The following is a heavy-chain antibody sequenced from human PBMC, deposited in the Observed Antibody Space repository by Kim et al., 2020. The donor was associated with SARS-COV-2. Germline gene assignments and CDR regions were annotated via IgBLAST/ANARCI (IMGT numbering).Heavy chain of an antibody. CDR1: GYTFNMYG. D-gene: IGHD2-15*01. Sequence: ASVKVSCKASGYTFNMYGISWVRQAPGQGLECMGWISAYNGNTNYAQRLQGRVTMTTDTSTSTAYMELKSLRSDDTAVYYCARGGGRLTHIDYWGQGTLVTVSS. CDR2: ISAYNGNT. CDR3: ARGGGRLTHIDY. V-gene: IGHV1-18*04. J-gene: IGHJ4*02.